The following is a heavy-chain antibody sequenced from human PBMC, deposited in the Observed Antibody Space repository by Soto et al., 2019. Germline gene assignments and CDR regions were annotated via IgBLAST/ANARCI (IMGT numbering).Heavy chain of an antibody. CDR1: GFTFSSYA. CDR3: ARSPSSSWSAGC. CDR2: ISYDGSNK. D-gene: IGHD6-13*01. V-gene: IGHV3-30-3*01. Sequence: QVQLVESGGGVVQPGRSLRLSCAASGFTFSSYAMHWVRQAPGKGLEWVAVISYDGSNKYYADSVKGRFTISRDNSKNTLYLQMNSLRAEDTAVYYCARSPSSSWSAGCWGQGTLFTVSS. J-gene: IGHJ4*02.